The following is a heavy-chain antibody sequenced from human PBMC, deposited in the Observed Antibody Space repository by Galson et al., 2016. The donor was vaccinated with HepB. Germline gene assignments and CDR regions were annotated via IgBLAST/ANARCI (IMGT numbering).Heavy chain of an antibody. D-gene: IGHD1-26*01. CDR1: GFRFTYYG. J-gene: IGHJ6*02. Sequence: SLRLSCAASGFRFTYYGLHWVRQAPGKGLEWEAVISYDGNKEYYADSVKGRFTIFRDNPKTTVYLEMNSLRVEDTAVYYCAKDSILGATAGFYGIDVWGQGATVTVSS. V-gene: IGHV3-30*18. CDR3: AKDSILGATAGFYGIDV. CDR2: ISYDGNKE.